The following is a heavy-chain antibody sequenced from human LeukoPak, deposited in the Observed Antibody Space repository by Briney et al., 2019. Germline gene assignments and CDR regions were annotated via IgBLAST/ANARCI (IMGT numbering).Heavy chain of an antibody. J-gene: IGHJ4*02. Sequence: GGSLRLSCAASGFTFSSYWMTWVRQAPRKGLEWVANIKQDGSEKYYVDSVKGRFTISRDNAKNSLYLQMNSLRAEDTAVYYCARDRRCGSTSCYYFDYWGQGTLVTVSS. D-gene: IGHD2-2*01. CDR2: IKQDGSEK. V-gene: IGHV3-7*04. CDR3: ARDRRCGSTSCYYFDY. CDR1: GFTFSSYW.